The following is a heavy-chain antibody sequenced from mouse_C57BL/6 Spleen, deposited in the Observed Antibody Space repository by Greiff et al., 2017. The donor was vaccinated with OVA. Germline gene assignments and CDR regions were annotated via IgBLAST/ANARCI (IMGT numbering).Heavy chain of an antibody. CDR1: GYTFTSYW. J-gene: IGHJ2*01. CDR3: ARSGDYYGSRPYYFDY. Sequence: QVHVKQPGAELVMPGASVKLSCKASGYTFTSYWMHWVKQRPGQGLEWIGEIDPSDSYTNYNQKFKGKSTLTVDKSSSTAYMQLSSLTSEDSAVYYCARSGDYYGSRPYYFDYWGQGTTLTVSS. CDR2: IDPSDSYT. D-gene: IGHD1-1*01. V-gene: IGHV1-69*01.